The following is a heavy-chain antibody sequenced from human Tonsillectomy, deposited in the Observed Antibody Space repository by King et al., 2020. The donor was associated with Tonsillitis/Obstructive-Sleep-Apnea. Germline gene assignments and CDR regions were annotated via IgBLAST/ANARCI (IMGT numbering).Heavy chain of an antibody. Sequence: VQLVESGGGLVQPGGSLRLSCAASGFTFSTYSMIWVRQAPGKGLEWVSYINSRSTLIYYADSVKGRFTISRDNAKNSLYLQMNSLRDEDTAMYYCARDPSLGSADRGYWGQGTLVTVSS. CDR3: ARDPSLGSADRGY. CDR1: GFTFSTYS. J-gene: IGHJ4*02. CDR2: INSRSTLI. D-gene: IGHD2-2*01. V-gene: IGHV3-48*02.